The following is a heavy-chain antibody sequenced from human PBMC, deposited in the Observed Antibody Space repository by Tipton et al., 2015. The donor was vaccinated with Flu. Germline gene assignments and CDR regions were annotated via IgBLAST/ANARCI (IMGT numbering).Heavy chain of an antibody. Sequence: TLSLTCSVSGGSISSNNYFWGWIRQPPGKGLEWIGSIYHSGKTYYNPSLKSRVTISVDTSKNQFSLKLRSVTAADTAAYYCARDPKPMSTFGGGAKYYGMDVWGQGTTVTVSS. CDR1: GGSISSNNYF. V-gene: IGHV4-39*07. J-gene: IGHJ6*02. D-gene: IGHD3-16*01. CDR3: ARDPKPMSTFGGGAKYYGMDV. CDR2: IYHSGKT.